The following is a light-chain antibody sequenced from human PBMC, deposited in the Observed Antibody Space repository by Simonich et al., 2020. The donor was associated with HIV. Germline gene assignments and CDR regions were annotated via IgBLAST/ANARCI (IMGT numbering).Light chain of an antibody. Sequence: DIVMTQSPDSLAVSLGERAPITCKSSQSVLHSPNNKNYLGWNQQKPGQPPKLLIYWASTRESGGPDRFSGSGSGTDFTLTISSLQAEDVAVYYCQQYYSPPHTFGQWTKLEIK. V-gene: IGKV4-1*01. J-gene: IGKJ2*01. CDR1: QSVLHSPNNKNY. CDR2: WAS. CDR3: QQYYSPPHT.